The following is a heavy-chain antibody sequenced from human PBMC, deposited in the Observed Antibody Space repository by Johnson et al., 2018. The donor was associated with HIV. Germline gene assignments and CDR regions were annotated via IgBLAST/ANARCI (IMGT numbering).Heavy chain of an antibody. CDR2: IYSGGST. Sequence: MQLVESGGGVVQPGRSLRLSCAASGFTFSSYAMHWVRQAPGKGLEWVSVIYSGGSTYYADSVKGRFTISRDNSKNTLYLQMNSLRAEDTAVYYCARDVTNDAFDIWGQGTMVTVSS. CDR1: GFTFSSYA. D-gene: IGHD4-17*01. J-gene: IGHJ3*02. CDR3: ARDVTNDAFDI. V-gene: IGHV3-66*01.